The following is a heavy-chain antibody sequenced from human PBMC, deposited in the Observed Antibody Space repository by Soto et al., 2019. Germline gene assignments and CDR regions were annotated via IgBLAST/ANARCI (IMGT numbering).Heavy chain of an antibody. D-gene: IGHD6-6*01. CDR3: AFALGGAAPLDY. CDR1: GFSFSSYW. CDR2: IKQDGSEK. Sequence: GGSLRLSCAASGFSFSSYWMSWVRQAPGKGLEWVANIKQDGSEKYYVDSEKGRFTISRDNAKNSLYLQMNSLRAEDTAVYYCAFALGGAAPLDYWGQGPLVTVSS. J-gene: IGHJ4*02. V-gene: IGHV3-7*01.